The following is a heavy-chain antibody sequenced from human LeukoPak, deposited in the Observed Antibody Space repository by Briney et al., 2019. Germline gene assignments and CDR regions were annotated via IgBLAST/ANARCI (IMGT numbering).Heavy chain of an antibody. D-gene: IGHD6-13*01. CDR2: MSGSGGTT. J-gene: IGHJ4*02. Sequence: GGSLRLSCAASGFTFSSYAMSWVRQAPGKGLEWVSAMSGSGGTTYYADSVKGRFAISRDNSRNTLYLQMSSLGTEDTALYYCAKVQQLATIYYFDYWGQGSLVTVSS. V-gene: IGHV3-23*01. CDR3: AKVQQLATIYYFDY. CDR1: GFTFSSYA.